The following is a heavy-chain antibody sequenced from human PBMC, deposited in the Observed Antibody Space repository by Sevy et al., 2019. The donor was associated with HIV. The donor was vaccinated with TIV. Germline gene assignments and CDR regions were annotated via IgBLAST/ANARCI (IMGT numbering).Heavy chain of an antibody. V-gene: IGHV3-23*01. CDR1: GFTFSSFA. J-gene: IGHJ3*02. CDR3: AKDHGGTGLVSAFDM. D-gene: IGHD5-18*01. CDR2: ISGGGGSS. Sequence: GGSLRLSCAASGFTFSSFAMSWVRQAPGKGLEWLSDISGGGGSSHYADSVAGRFTISRDNSKNTLYLQMKSLRAEDTAVYYCAKDHGGTGLVSAFDMWGQGTMVTVSS.